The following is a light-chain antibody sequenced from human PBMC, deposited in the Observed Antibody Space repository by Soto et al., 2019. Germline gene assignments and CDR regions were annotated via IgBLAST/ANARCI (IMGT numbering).Light chain of an antibody. CDR1: QSVSSN. CDR2: GAS. CDR3: QQYNNWLRT. V-gene: IGKV3-15*01. J-gene: IGKJ1*01. Sequence: EIVLTQSPGTLSLSPGERATLSCRASQSVSSNLAWYQQKPGQAPRLLIYGASTRATGIPARFSGSGSGTEFTLTISSPQSEDFAVYYCQQYNNWLRTFGQGTKVDIK.